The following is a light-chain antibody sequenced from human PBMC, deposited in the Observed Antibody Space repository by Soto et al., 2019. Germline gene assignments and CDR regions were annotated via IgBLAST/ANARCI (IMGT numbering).Light chain of an antibody. Sequence: EIVMTQSPATLSVSPGERATLSCRASQSVSSNLAWYQQKPGQAPRLLIYGASTRATGIPARFSGSGSGTEFTLTISSLQSEDFAVYYCQQYNNWPFLTFGQGTRLEIK. J-gene: IGKJ5*01. CDR1: QSVSSN. V-gene: IGKV3-15*01. CDR2: GAS. CDR3: QQYNNWPFLT.